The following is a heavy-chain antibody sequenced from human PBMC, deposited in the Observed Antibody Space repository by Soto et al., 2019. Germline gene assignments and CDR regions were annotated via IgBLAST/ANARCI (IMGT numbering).Heavy chain of an antibody. CDR3: ERLEWDSYYFYGMDV. CDR1: GYSFTRYW. J-gene: IGHJ6*02. V-gene: IGHV5-51*01. CDR2: IYPGDSDT. Sequence: GESLKISCKGSGYSFTRYWIGWVRQMPGKGLEWMGAIYPGDSDTTYSPSFQGQVTISADKSVSTAYLQWSSLKASDAAMYYCERLEWDSYYFYGMDVWGQGTTVTVSS. D-gene: IGHD3-3*01.